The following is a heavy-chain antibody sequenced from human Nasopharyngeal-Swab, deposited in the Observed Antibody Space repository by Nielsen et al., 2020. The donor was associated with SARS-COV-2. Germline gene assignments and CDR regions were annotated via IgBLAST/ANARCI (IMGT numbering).Heavy chain of an antibody. CDR2: ISSSSKTI. CDR3: ARLRYYSSDY. J-gene: IGHJ4*02. Sequence: GESPKISCAASEFTFNTYDMNWVRQAPGKGLEWLSYISSSSKTIYYADSVKGRFTISRDNAKNSLYLQMNTLRDEDTAVYYCARLRYYSSDYWGQGTLVTVSS. CDR1: EFTFNTYD. V-gene: IGHV3-48*02. D-gene: IGHD1-26*01.